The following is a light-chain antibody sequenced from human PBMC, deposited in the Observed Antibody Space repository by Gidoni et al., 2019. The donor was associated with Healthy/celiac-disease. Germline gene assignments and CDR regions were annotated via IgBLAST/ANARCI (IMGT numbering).Light chain of an antibody. V-gene: IGKV1-5*03. Sequence: DIQMTQSSSTLSASVGDRVTITCRASQSISSWLAWYQQKPGKAPKLLFYKASSLESGVPSRFSGSGSGTEFTLTISSLQPDDFATYYCQQYNSYWTFGQGTKVEIK. CDR2: KAS. CDR3: QQYNSYWT. CDR1: QSISSW. J-gene: IGKJ1*01.